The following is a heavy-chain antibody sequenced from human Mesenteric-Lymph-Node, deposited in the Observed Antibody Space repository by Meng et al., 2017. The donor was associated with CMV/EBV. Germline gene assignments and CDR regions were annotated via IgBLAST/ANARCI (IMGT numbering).Heavy chain of an antibody. V-gene: IGHV3-23*03. D-gene: IGHD2-2*01. CDR2: IYSGGSST. J-gene: IGHJ4*02. CDR1: GFTFSIYA. Sequence: GGSLRLSCAASGFTFSIYAMSWVRQAPGKGLEWVSVIYSGGSSTYYADSVKGRFTISRDNSKNTLYLQMNSLRAEDTAVYYCTKEGCSSDSCYFDYWGQGSLVTVSS. CDR3: TKEGCSSDSCYFDY.